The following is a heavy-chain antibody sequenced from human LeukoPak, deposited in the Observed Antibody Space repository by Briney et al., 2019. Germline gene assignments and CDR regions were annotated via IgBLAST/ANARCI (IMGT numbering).Heavy chain of an antibody. CDR2: ISGSGGST. CDR1: GFTFSDYY. CDR3: AKTAGFGGFVVEQFDY. V-gene: IGHV3-23*01. Sequence: GGSLRLSCAASGFTFSDYYMSWVRQAPGKGLEWVSAISGSGGSTYYADSVKGRFTISRDNSKNTLYLQMNSLRAEDTAVYYCAKTAGFGGFVVEQFDYWGQGTLVTVSS. D-gene: IGHD2-15*01. J-gene: IGHJ4*02.